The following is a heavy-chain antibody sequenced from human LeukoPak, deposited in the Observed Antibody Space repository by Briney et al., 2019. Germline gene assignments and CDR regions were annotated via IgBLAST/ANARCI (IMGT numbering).Heavy chain of an antibody. CDR3: VLGHYGGLFDN. CDR1: GFTFSSYD. V-gene: IGHV3-30-3*01. Sequence: PGGSLRLSCAASGFTFSSYDMHWVRQAPGKGLEWVAVISNDGSNKDYADSVKGRFTISRDNSKNTLYVQVNSLRAEDTAVYYCVLGHYGGLFDNWGQGTLVSVSS. J-gene: IGHJ4*02. CDR2: ISNDGSNK. D-gene: IGHD4-23*01.